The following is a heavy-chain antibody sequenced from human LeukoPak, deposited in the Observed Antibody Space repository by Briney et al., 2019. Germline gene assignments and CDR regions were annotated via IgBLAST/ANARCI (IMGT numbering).Heavy chain of an antibody. CDR1: GFTFSDYG. V-gene: IGHV3-30*18. CDR2: IANDGRDK. Sequence: GGSLRLSCAASGFTFSDYGMHWVRQAPGKGLEWVAVIANDGRDKKYADSVRGRFTISRDNSKNTVYLQMNSLRAEDTAVFYCVKDMKIKAAVYYFDYWGQGTLVTVSS. CDR3: VKDMKIKAAVYYFDY. J-gene: IGHJ4*02. D-gene: IGHD2-8*01.